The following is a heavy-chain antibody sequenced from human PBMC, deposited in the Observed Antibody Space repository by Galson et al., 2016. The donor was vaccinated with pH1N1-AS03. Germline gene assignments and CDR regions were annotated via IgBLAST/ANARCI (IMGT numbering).Heavy chain of an antibody. Sequence: SLRLSCAASGFTFSSYGMHWVRQAPGKGLEWVAVIWYDGSNKYYADSVKGRFTISRDNSKNTLYLQMNSLRAGDTAVYYCARVVEDYYDSSGYLNWFDPWGQGTLVTVSS. CDR3: ARVVEDYYDSSGYLNWFDP. CDR2: IWYDGSNK. V-gene: IGHV3-33*01. CDR1: GFTFSSYG. D-gene: IGHD3-22*01. J-gene: IGHJ5*02.